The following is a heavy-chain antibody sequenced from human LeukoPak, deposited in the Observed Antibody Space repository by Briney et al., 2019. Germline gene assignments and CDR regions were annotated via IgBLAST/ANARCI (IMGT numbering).Heavy chain of an antibody. CDR3: ARHRVGIAAAGFDY. V-gene: IGHV4-39*01. D-gene: IGHD6-13*01. CDR1: GGSISSSSYY. Sequence: SETLSLTCTVSGGSISSSSYYWGWIRQPPGKGLEWIGSIYYSGSTYYNPSLKSRVTISVDTSKNQFSLKLSSVTAADTAVYYCARHRVGIAAAGFDYWGQGTLVTVSS. CDR2: IYYSGST. J-gene: IGHJ4*02.